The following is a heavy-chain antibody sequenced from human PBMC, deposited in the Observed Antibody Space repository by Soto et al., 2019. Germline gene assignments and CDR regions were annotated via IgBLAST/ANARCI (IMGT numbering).Heavy chain of an antibody. CDR3: AKLGPYGSESYSFRYNWIDP. J-gene: IGHJ5*02. CDR1: GFSVSSSH. V-gene: IGHV3-53*01. CDR2: IYSGGAT. D-gene: IGHD3-10*01. Sequence: EVQLVDSGGGLIQPGGSLRLSCAASGFSVSSSHMIWVRQAPGKGLEWVSVIYSGGATYYAVSVKVRFTISRDRSKNTVYHQMDGLRTEDTAVYHCAKLGPYGSESYSFRYNWIDPWGQGTLVTVSS.